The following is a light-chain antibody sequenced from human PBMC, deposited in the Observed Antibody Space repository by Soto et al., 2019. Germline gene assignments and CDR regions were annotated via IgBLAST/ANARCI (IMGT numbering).Light chain of an antibody. J-gene: IGKJ3*01. Sequence: STKCPSSRCLSQRQRATLACRASQSVSSSYLAWYQQKPGQAPRLLIFGASSRATGVPARFSGSGSGTEFTLTINSLQSEDFAVYFCQQYDNLPLTFGPGTKVDI. CDR2: GAS. V-gene: IGKV3-20*01. CDR1: QSVSSSY. CDR3: QQYDNLPLT.